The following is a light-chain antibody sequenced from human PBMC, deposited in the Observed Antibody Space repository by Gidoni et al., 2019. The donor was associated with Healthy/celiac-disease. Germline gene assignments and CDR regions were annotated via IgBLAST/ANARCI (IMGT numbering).Light chain of an antibody. J-gene: IGLJ2*01. CDR2: QDS. CDR1: KLGDKY. Sequence: SYELTQTLPVSVSPGQTASITCSGDKLGDKYACWYQQKPGQSPVLVIYQDSKRPSGIPERFSGSNSGNTATLTISGTQAMDEADYYCQAWDSSTGVFGGGTKLTVL. CDR3: QAWDSSTGV. V-gene: IGLV3-1*01.